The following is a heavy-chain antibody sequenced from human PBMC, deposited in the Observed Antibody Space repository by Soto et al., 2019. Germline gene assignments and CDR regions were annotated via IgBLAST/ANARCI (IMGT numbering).Heavy chain of an antibody. CDR2: ISAYNGNT. CDR3: ARVHFDWLLPKSNWFDP. V-gene: IGHV1-18*01. CDR1: GYTFTIYG. D-gene: IGHD3-9*01. Sequence: ASVKVSCKASGYTFTIYGISWVRQAPGQGLEWMGWISAYNGNTNYAQKLQGRVTMTTDTSTSTAYMELRSLRSDDTAVYYCARVHFDWLLPKSNWFDPWGQGTLVTVSS. J-gene: IGHJ5*02.